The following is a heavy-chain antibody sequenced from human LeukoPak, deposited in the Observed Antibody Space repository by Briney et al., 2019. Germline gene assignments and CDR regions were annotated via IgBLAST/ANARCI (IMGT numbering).Heavy chain of an antibody. CDR2: IKPDGSEK. J-gene: IGHJ5*02. CDR1: GFTISTYY. V-gene: IGHV3-7*01. D-gene: IGHD6-13*01. CDR3: ARGLFSSSP. Sequence: GGSLRLSCAASGFTISTYYMTWVRQAPGRGLEWVAVIKPDGSEKYYVDSVMGRFTISRDNAKNALYLQMNTLRAEDTALYYCARGLFSSSPWGQGTLVTVSS.